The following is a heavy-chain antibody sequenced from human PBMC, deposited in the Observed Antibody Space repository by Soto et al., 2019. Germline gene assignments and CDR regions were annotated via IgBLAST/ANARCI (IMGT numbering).Heavy chain of an antibody. J-gene: IGHJ5*02. CDR3: ARRSVIPAAMDDNWFDP. Sequence: SVKVSCKASGYTFTSYGISWVRQAPGQGLEWMGWISAYNGNTNYAQKLQGRVTRTTNTSTSTAYMELRSLKSDDTAVYYCARRSVIPAAMDDNWFDPWGQGTLVTVSS. V-gene: IGHV1-18*01. CDR2: ISAYNGNT. CDR1: GYTFTSYG. D-gene: IGHD2-2*01.